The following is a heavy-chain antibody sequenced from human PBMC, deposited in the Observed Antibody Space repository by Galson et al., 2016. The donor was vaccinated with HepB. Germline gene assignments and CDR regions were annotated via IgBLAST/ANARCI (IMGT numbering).Heavy chain of an antibody. Sequence: SVKVSCKASGYTFANYPIHWVRQAPGQRLEWMGWINAGNGDTKYSQKFQGRVTITRDTSASTAYMELSSLRSEDTAVYYCARQDCDFWSAIKYYYYYHMDVWGKGTTVTVSS. D-gene: IGHD3-3*01. CDR2: INAGNGDT. V-gene: IGHV1-3*01. J-gene: IGHJ6*03. CDR1: GYTFANYP. CDR3: ARQDCDFWSAIKYYYYYHMDV.